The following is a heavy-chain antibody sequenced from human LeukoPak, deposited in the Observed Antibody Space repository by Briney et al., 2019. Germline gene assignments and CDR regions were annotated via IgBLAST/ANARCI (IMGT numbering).Heavy chain of an antibody. CDR1: GYTFTGYY. J-gene: IGHJ5*02. CDR2: INPNSGGT. D-gene: IGHD6-6*01. CDR3: ARGEEYSSSWRWT. Sequence: ASVKVSCKASGYTFTGYYMHWVRQAPGQGLEWMGWINPNSGGTNYAQKFQGRVTMTRDTSISTAYMELSRLRSDDTAVYYCARGEEYSSSWRWTWGQGTLVTVSS. V-gene: IGHV1-2*02.